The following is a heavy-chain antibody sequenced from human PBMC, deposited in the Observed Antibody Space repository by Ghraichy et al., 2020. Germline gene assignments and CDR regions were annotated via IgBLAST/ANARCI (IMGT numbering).Heavy chain of an antibody. D-gene: IGHD6-13*01. V-gene: IGHV1-18*01. CDR1: GYTFTSYG. J-gene: IGHJ3*02. CDR2: ISAYNGNT. Sequence: ASVKVSCKPSGYTFTSYGISWVRQAPGQGLEWMGWISAYNGNTNYAQKVQGRVTMTTDTSTSTAYMELRSLRSDDTAVYYCARVSSSWWDAFDIWGQGTMVTVSS. CDR3: ARVSSSWWDAFDI.